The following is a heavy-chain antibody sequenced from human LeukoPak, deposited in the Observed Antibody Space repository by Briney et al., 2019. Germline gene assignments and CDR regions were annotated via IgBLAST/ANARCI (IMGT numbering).Heavy chain of an antibody. D-gene: IGHD2-21*02. Sequence: GGSLRLSCAASGFTFSSYAMHWVRQAPGKGLEWVAVISYDGSNKYYADSVKGRFTISRDNSKNTLYLQMNSLRAEDTAVYYCATGSSHCGGDCYLFGNFDYWGQGTLVTVSS. CDR1: GFTFSSYA. J-gene: IGHJ4*02. V-gene: IGHV3-30*04. CDR2: ISYDGSNK. CDR3: ATGSSHCGGDCYLFGNFDY.